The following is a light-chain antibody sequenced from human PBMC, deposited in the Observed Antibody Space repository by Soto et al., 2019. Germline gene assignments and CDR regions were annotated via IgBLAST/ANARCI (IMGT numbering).Light chain of an antibody. CDR2: GAS. Sequence: EVVLTQSPATLSLSPGERATLSCRASHKINTYLAWYQHKPGQAPRLLIYGASTRASGIPARFSGSGSETDFTLAISSLQSEDSAVYYCQQYHNWPPITFGQGTRLEIK. J-gene: IGKJ5*01. CDR1: HKINTY. CDR3: QQYHNWPPIT. V-gene: IGKV3-15*01.